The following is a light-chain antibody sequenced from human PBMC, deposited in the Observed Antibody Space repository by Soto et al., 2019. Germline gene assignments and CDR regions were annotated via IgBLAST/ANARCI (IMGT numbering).Light chain of an antibody. CDR2: EVS. CDR1: SSDVGGYNY. J-gene: IGLJ2*01. Sequence: QSVLTQPASVSGSPGQSITISCTGTSSDVGGYNYVSWYQQHPGKAPKLMIYEVSNRPPGVSDRFSGSKSGNTASLTISGLQAGDEADYYCSSYIGINALVFGGGTKVTVL. CDR3: SSYIGINALV. V-gene: IGLV2-14*01.